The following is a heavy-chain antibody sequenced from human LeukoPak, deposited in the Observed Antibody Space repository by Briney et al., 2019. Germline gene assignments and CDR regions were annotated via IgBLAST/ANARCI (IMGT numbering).Heavy chain of an antibody. Sequence: GGSMRLSCVASGFTFSSYWMSWVRQAPGKGMEWVANIKPDGSVQYCVDSVKGRFTLSRDNAKNALYLQMNSLRAEDTAVYYCARERDIVVVVAATPYYYYYMDVWGKGTTVTISS. J-gene: IGHJ6*03. V-gene: IGHV3-7*01. CDR2: IKPDGSVQ. CDR3: ARERDIVVVVAATPYYYYYMDV. D-gene: IGHD2-15*01. CDR1: GFTFSSYW.